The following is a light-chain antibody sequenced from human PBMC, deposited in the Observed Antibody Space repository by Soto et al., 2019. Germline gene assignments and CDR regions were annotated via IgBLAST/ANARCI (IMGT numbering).Light chain of an antibody. V-gene: IGLV2-23*01. J-gene: IGLJ1*01. Sequence: QSALTQPASVSGSPGQSSTISCTGTSSDVGSYNLVSWYQQHPGKAPKLMIYEGSKRPSGVSNRFSGSKSGDTASLTISGLQAEDEADYYCCSYAGSSIHDVFGTGTKVTVL. CDR2: EGS. CDR3: CSYAGSSIHDV. CDR1: SSDVGSYNL.